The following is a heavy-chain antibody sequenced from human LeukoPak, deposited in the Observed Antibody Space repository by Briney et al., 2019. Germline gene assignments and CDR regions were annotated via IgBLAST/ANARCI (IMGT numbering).Heavy chain of an antibody. V-gene: IGHV1-2*04. J-gene: IGHJ4*02. D-gene: IGHD3-22*01. CDR2: LNPNSGGT. Sequence: ASVKVSCKASGYTSTDYYIHWVRQAPGQGLEWMGWLNPNSGGTHYPQKFQGWVTMTRDTSISTAYMEMSRLTSDNTAVFYCARGGPYYDSSRANDLNYWGQGTLVTVSS. CDR3: ARGGPYYDSSRANDLNY. CDR1: GYTSTDYY.